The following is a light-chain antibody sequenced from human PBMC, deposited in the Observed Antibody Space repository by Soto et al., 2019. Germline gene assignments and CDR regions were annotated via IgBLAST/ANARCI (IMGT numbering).Light chain of an antibody. CDR2: AAS. J-gene: IGKJ5*01. CDR1: QRISSY. V-gene: IGKV1-39*01. Sequence: DIQMTQSPSSLSASVGDRVTITCRASQRISSYLNWYQQKQGEAPKLLIHAASSLQSGVPSRFSGSGSGTDFTLTINSLQPEYFATYYGQQSYSTPPTFGQGTRLEIK. CDR3: QQSYSTPPT.